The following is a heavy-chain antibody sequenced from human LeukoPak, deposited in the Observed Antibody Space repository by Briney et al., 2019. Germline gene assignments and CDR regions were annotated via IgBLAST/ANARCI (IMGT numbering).Heavy chain of an antibody. CDR3: ARDRAGTDGMDV. CDR2: INPNSGGT. D-gene: IGHD6-13*01. Sequence: APVKVSCKASGYTLTGYYMHWVRQAPGQGLEWMGRINPNSGGTNYAQKFQGRVTMTRDTSISTAYMELSRLRSDDTAVYYCARDRAGTDGMDVWGQGTTVTVSS. J-gene: IGHJ6*02. V-gene: IGHV1-2*02. CDR1: GYTLTGYY.